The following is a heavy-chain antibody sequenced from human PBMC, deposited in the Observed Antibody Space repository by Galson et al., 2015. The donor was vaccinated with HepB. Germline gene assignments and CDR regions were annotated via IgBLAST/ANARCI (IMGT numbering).Heavy chain of an antibody. CDR2: IVVGSGNT. V-gene: IGHV1-58*01. Sequence: SVKVSCKASGFTFTSSAVQWVRQARGQRLEWIGWIVVGSGNTNYAQKFQERVTITRDMSTSTAYMELSSLRSEDTAVYYCAAAEFYSSSSPCGMDVWGQGTTVTVSS. CDR3: AAAEFYSSSSPCGMDV. D-gene: IGHD6-13*01. CDR1: GFTFTSSA. J-gene: IGHJ6*02.